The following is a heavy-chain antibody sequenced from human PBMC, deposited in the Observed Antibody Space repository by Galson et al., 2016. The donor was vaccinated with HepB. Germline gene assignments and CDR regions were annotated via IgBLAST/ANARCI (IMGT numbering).Heavy chain of an antibody. CDR3: ARDSRLAAAGINY. CDR2: IDSSGST. CDR1: GGSISSGGYY. D-gene: IGHD6-13*01. J-gene: IGHJ4*02. V-gene: IGHV4-31*03. Sequence: TLSLTCTVSGGSISSGGYYWTWFRQHPGKGLEYIGFIDSSGSTYYNPPLKSRVSISADTSKNQFSLKLTSVTAADTAVYYCARDSRLAAAGINYWGQGTLVTVSS.